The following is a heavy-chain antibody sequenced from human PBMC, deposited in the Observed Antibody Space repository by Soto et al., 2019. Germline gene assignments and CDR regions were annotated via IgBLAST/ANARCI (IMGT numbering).Heavy chain of an antibody. D-gene: IGHD3-3*01. CDR3: ARSYAFWSGYYPPNYYYYGMDV. Sequence: ASVKVSCKASGYTFTGYYMHWVRQAPGQGLEWMGWINPNSGGTNYAQKFQGWVTMTRDTSISTAYMELSRLRSDDTAVYYCARSYAFWSGYYPPNYYYYGMDVWGRGRTVTVSS. V-gene: IGHV1-2*04. CDR1: GYTFTGYY. CDR2: INPNSGGT. J-gene: IGHJ6*02.